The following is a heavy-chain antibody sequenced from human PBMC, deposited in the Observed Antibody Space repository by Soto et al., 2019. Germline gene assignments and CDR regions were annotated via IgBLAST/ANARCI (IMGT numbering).Heavy chain of an antibody. J-gene: IGHJ4*01. CDR3: TTDSYITSIIVRFDY. V-gene: IGHV3-15*07. CDR2: VKSKTDGGTT. CDR1: GFTFSNAW. Sequence: GGSLRLSCAASGFTFSNAWINWVRQTPGKGLEWVGRVKSKTDGGTTDFAAPVKGRFAISRDDSKNMVYLEMNSLKTEDTAVYYCTTDSYITSIIVRFDYWGHGTLVTVSS. D-gene: IGHD3-22*01.